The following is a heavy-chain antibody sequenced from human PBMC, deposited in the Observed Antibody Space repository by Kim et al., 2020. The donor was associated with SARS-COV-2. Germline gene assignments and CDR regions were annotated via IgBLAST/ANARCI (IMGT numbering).Heavy chain of an antibody. CDR3: AKDPEGGMDV. V-gene: IGHV3-9*01. CDR1: GFTFDDYA. J-gene: IGHJ6*02. CDR2: ISWNSGSI. Sequence: GGSLRLSCAASGFTFDDYAMHWVRQAPGKGLEWVSGISWNSGSIGYADSVKSRFTSSRDNAKNSLYLQMNSLRAEDTALYYCAKDPEGGMDVWGQGTTVTVSS.